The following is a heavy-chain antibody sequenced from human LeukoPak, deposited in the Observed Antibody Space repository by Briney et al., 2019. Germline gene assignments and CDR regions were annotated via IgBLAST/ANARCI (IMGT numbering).Heavy chain of an antibody. V-gene: IGHV3-21*01. CDR2: ISSSSSYI. CDR3: ARGGGRGGPFDY. CDR1: GFTFSSYS. J-gene: IGHJ4*02. Sequence: RAGGSLRLSCAASGFTFSSYSMNWVRQAPGKGLEWVSSISSSSSYIYYADSVKGRFTISRDNAKNSLYLQMNSLRAEDTAVYYCARGGGRGGPFDYWGQGTLVTVSS. D-gene: IGHD3-16*01.